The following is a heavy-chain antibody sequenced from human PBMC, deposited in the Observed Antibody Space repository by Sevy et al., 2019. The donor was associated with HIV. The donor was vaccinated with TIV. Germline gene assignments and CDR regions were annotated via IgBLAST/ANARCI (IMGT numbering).Heavy chain of an antibody. CDR2: IYHTGKT. D-gene: IGHD2-15*01. CDR1: DYSIGSGYY. V-gene: IGHV4-38-2*02. CDR3: VREGPFRYCLSDTGYAGPFDS. J-gene: IGHJ4*02. Sequence: SKTLSLICSVSDYSIGSGYYWGWIRQSPGQEVEWIGTIYHTGKTFHNPSLQSRVAISVDTSKNQFSLRLRSVTAAESALYSCVREGPFRYCLSDTGYAGPFDSWGQGILVTVSS.